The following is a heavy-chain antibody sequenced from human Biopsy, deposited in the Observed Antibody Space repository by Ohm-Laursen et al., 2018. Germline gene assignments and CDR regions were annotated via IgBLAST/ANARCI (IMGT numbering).Heavy chain of an antibody. CDR2: SSAYNGKT. Sequence: LVKVSCKVSGYTLTELSIHWVRQTGGKGLEWMGWSSAYNGKTNYAQKFQGRLTMTTDTSTSTAYMELRSLRSDDTAVYYCARDRPSVSTYGVDWGQGTLVIVSS. D-gene: IGHD3-3*01. CDR1: GYTLTELS. CDR3: ARDRPSVSTYGVD. V-gene: IGHV1-18*01. J-gene: IGHJ4*02.